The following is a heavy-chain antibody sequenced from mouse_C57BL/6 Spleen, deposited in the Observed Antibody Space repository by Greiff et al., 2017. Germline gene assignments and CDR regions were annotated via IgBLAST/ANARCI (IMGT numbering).Heavy chain of an antibody. J-gene: IGHJ2*01. V-gene: IGHV1-22*01. CDR2: INPNNGGT. Sequence: EVQLQQSGPELVKPGASVKMSCKASGYTFTDYNMHWVKQSHGKSLEWIGYINPNNGGTSYNQKFKGMATLTVNKSSSTAYMELRSLTSEDSAVYYCARDPLLRYRYYFDYWGQGTTLTVSS. CDR3: ARDPLLRYRYYFDY. D-gene: IGHD1-1*01. CDR1: GYTFTDYN.